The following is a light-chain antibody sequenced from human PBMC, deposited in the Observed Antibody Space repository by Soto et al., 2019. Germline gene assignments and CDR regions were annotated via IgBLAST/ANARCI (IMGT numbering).Light chain of an antibody. CDR3: QQYGSSSWT. V-gene: IGKV3-20*01. CDR1: QSVSSSY. Sequence: IVLTQSPGTLSLSPGERATLSCRASQSVSSSYLAWYHQKPGQAPRLLIYGASSRATGISDRFSGSGSGTDFTFTISRVEPEDFAVYYCQQYGSSSWTFGHGTKVDIK. J-gene: IGKJ1*01. CDR2: GAS.